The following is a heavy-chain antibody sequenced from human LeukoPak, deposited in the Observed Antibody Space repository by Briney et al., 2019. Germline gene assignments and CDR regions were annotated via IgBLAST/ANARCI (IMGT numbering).Heavy chain of an antibody. Sequence: SETLSLTCTVSGGSISSSSYYWGWIRQPPGKGLEWIGSIYYSGSTYYNPSLKSRVTISVDTSKNQFSLKLSSVTAADTAVYYCARDRCSSGWPLDYWGQGTLVTVSS. CDR2: IYYSGST. CDR3: ARDRCSSGWPLDY. D-gene: IGHD6-19*01. CDR1: GGSISSSSYY. J-gene: IGHJ4*02. V-gene: IGHV4-39*07.